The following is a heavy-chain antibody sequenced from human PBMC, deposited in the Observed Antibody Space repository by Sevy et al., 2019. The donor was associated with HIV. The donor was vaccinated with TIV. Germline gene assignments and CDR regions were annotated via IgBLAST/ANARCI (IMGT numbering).Heavy chain of an antibody. CDR2: ISPNSGGT. D-gene: IGHD6-19*01. V-gene: IGHV1-2*02. J-gene: IGHJ4*02. Sequence: ASVKVSCKASGYTFTGYYMHWVRQAPGQVLEWMGWISPNSGGTNYAQKFQGRVTMTRDTSISTAYMELSRLRSDDTAVYYCARGPGTAVAGTGYWGQGTLVTVSS. CDR1: GYTFTGYY. CDR3: ARGPGTAVAGTGY.